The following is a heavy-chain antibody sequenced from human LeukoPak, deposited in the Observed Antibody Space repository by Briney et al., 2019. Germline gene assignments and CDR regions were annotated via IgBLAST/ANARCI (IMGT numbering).Heavy chain of an antibody. CDR2: INHSGST. Sequence: LETLSLTCAVYGGSFSGYYWSWIRLPPGKGLGWIGEINHSGSTNYNPSLESRVTISVDTSKNQFSLKLSSVTAADTAVYYCASFAYYDLHDYWGQGTLVTVSS. CDR3: ASFAYYDLHDY. V-gene: IGHV4-34*01. D-gene: IGHD3-3*01. J-gene: IGHJ4*02. CDR1: GGSFSGYY.